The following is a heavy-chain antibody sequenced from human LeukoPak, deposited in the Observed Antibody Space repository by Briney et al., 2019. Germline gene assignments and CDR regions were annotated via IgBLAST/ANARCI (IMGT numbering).Heavy chain of an antibody. J-gene: IGHJ4*02. CDR2: ISTSSSYI. CDR3: ARDREEYCSGGSCTNFDY. V-gene: IGHV3-21*01. Sequence: GGSLRLSCAASGFTFSSYNMNWVRQAPGKGLEWVSSISTSSSYIYYADSVKGRFTVSRDNARNSLFLQMNSLRAEDTAVYFCARDREEYCSGGSCTNFDYWGQGTLVTVSS. CDR1: GFTFSSYN. D-gene: IGHD2-15*01.